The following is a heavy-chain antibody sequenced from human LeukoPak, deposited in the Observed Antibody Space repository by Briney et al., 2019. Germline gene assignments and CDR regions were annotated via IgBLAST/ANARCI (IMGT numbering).Heavy chain of an antibody. CDR1: GGSISSYY. Sequence: PSETLSLTCTVSGGSISSYYWSWIRQPPGKGLEWIGSIYHSGSTNYNPSLKSRVTISVDTSKNQFSLKLSSVTAADTAVYYCARASVLLSADYWGQGTLVTVSS. D-gene: IGHD3-16*01. CDR2: IYHSGST. CDR3: ARASVLLSADY. V-gene: IGHV4-59*01. J-gene: IGHJ4*02.